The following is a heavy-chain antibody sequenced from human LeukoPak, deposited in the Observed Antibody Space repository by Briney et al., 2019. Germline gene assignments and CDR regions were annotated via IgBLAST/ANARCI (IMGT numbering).Heavy chain of an antibody. J-gene: IGHJ4*02. V-gene: IGHV3-64*04. CDR2: ISSNGGST. CDR1: GFTFSTYA. CDR3: ARVLDLEWGNYDTSGYHDY. Sequence: GGSLRLSCSASGFTFSTYAMHWVRQAPGKGLEYVSAISSNGGSTYYADSVKGRFTISRDNSKSTLYLQMNSLRAEDSAVYYCARVLDLEWGNYDTSGYHDYWGQGTLVTVSS. D-gene: IGHD3-22*01.